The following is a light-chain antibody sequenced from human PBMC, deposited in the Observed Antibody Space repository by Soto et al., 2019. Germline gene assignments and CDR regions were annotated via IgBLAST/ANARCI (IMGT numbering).Light chain of an antibody. J-gene: IGKJ1*01. CDR3: QQYARSSWT. V-gene: IGKV3-20*01. Sequence: EIVMTQSPVTLSVSPGERVTLSCRASQRVSNSYLVWYQQKPGQAPRLLIYDSSTRATGIPDRFSGSGSGTDFTLTINRLEPDDSAVYYCQQYARSSWTFGQGTKVEI. CDR2: DSS. CDR1: QRVSNSY.